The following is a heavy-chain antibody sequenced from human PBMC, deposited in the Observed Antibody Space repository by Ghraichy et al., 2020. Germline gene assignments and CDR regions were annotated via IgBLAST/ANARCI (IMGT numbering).Heavy chain of an antibody. D-gene: IGHD4-23*01. J-gene: IGHJ4*02. CDR3: ANLERRGCNSAADFDY. CDR2: IYYSGST. V-gene: IGHV4-39*01. Sequence: SQTLSLTCTVSGGSISSSIYYWGWIRQPPGKGLEWIGSIYYSGSTYYNPSLKSRVTISVDTSKNQFSLKLSSVTAADTAVYYCANLERRGCNSAADFDYWGQGTLVTVSS. CDR1: GGSISSSIYY.